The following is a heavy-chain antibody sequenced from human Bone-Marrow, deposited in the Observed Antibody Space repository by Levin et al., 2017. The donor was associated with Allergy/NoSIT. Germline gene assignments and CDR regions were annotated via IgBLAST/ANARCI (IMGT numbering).Heavy chain of an antibody. CDR2: ISGSSDTI. D-gene: IGHD3-22*01. Sequence: PGGSLRLSCAATGLTVSTYGMNWVRQAPGKGLEWVSYISGSSDTIYYADSVKGRFTVSRDNAKNSLFLQMNSLRDQDTAVYYCARDTNFDASGYRSFLYWGQGTLVTVSS. V-gene: IGHV3-48*02. J-gene: IGHJ4*02. CDR1: GLTVSTYG. CDR3: ARDTNFDASGYRSFLY.